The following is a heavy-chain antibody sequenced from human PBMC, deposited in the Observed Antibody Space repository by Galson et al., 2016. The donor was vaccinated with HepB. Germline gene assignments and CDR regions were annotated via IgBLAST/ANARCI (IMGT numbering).Heavy chain of an antibody. CDR2: ISAYGGNT. CDR3: ARDRDAALDY. D-gene: IGHD6-13*01. Sequence: SVKVSCKASGYTFSNYGITWVRQAPGQGLEWMAWISAYGGNTNYAQKFQGRVTLTKDTSASTVYMELRSLRSDDTAMYYCARDRDAALDYWGQGALVTVSS. CDR1: GYTFSNYG. J-gene: IGHJ4*02. V-gene: IGHV1-18*01.